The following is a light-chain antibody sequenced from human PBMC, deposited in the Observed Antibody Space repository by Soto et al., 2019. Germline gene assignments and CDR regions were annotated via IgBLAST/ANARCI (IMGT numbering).Light chain of an antibody. Sequence: EIVLTQSPGTLSLSPGERATLSCRASQSVSSSYLAWYQQKPGQAPRLLIYGASSRATGIPDRFSGSGSGTDFTLTISRLEPEDFAVYYCQQYGSSPGTFAPGTNVAIK. J-gene: IGKJ3*01. CDR2: GAS. CDR1: QSVSSSY. CDR3: QQYGSSPGT. V-gene: IGKV3-20*01.